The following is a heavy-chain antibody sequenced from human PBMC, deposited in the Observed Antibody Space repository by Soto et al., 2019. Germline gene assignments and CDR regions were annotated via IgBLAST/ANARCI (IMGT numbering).Heavy chain of an antibody. D-gene: IGHD1-26*01. CDR2: IYYSGST. CDR1: GGSISSYY. Sequence: SQTLSLTCTVSGGSISSYYWSWIRQPPGKGLEWIGYIYYSGSTNYNPSLKSRVTISVDTSKNQFSLKLSSVTAADTAVYYCARGFIVGAIPFDYWGQGTLVTVSS. CDR3: ARGFIVGAIPFDY. V-gene: IGHV4-59*01. J-gene: IGHJ4*02.